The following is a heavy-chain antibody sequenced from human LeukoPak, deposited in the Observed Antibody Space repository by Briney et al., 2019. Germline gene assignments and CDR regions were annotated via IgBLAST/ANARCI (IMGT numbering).Heavy chain of an antibody. Sequence: GGSLRLSCAASGFTFSSSAMSWVRQVPGKGLEWVSGISASSGSTSYADSVRGRFTISRDNSKNTLYVQMNSLRDEDTAVYYCAEDQRWESPHYLDSWGQGTLVTVSS. CDR1: GFTFSSSA. CDR2: ISASSGST. D-gene: IGHD1-26*01. J-gene: IGHJ4*02. V-gene: IGHV3-23*01. CDR3: AEDQRWESPHYLDS.